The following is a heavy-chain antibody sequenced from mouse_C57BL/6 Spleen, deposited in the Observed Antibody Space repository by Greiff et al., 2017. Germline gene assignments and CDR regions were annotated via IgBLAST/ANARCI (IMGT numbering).Heavy chain of an antibody. Sequence: VQLQQSGAELVKPGASVKLSCKASGYAFSSYWMNWVKQRPGKGLEWIGKIYPGDGDTNYNGKFKGKATLTADKSSSTAYMQLSSLTSEDYEGYFCAPSDSKGFAYWGQGTLVTVSA. D-gene: IGHD2-5*01. CDR2: IYPGDGDT. V-gene: IGHV1-80*01. CDR3: APSDSKGFAY. J-gene: IGHJ3*01. CDR1: GYAFSSYW.